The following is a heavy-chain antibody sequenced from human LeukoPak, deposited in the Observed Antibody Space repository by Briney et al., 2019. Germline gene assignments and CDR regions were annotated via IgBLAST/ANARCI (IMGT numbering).Heavy chain of an antibody. D-gene: IGHD3-10*01. Sequence: SETLSLTCTVSGGSIRSSYWSWIRQPPGKGLEWIGYLFYNGNTNYNSSLKSRVTISVDMSKNQFSLKLNSLTAADTAVYFCARDQGWGDWYFDLWGRGTLVTVSS. J-gene: IGHJ2*01. CDR1: GGSIRSSY. V-gene: IGHV4-59*01. CDR3: ARDQGWGDWYFDL. CDR2: LFYNGNT.